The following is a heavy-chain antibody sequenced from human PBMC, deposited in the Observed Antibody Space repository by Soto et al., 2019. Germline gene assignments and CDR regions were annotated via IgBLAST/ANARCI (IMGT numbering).Heavy chain of an antibody. CDR2: ISYDGSNK. J-gene: IGHJ4*02. Sequence: QVQLVESGGGVVQPGRSLRLSCAASGFTFSSYGMHWVRQAPGKGLEWVAVISYDGSNKYYADSVKGRFTISRDNSKNTLYLQMNSLRAEDTDVYYCAKNSASYDYIWGSYGAFDYWGQGTLVTVSS. V-gene: IGHV3-30*18. CDR3: AKNSASYDYIWGSYGAFDY. CDR1: GFTFSSYG. D-gene: IGHD3-16*01.